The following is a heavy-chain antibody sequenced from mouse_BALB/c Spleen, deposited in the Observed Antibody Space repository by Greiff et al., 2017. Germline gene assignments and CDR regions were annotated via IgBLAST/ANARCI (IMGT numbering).Heavy chain of an antibody. V-gene: IGHV1S127*01. J-gene: IGHJ3*01. Sequence: QVHVKQSGPQLVRPGASVKISCKASGYSFTSYWMHWVKQRPGQGLEWIGMIDPSDSETRLNQKFKDKATLTVDKSSSTAYMQLSSPTSEDSAVYYCARDYGSSYWGQGTLVTVSA. CDR1: GYSFTSYW. CDR3: ARDYGSSY. CDR2: IDPSDSET. D-gene: IGHD1-1*01.